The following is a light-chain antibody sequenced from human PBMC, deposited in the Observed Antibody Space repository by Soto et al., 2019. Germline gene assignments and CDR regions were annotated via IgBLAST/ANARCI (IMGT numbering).Light chain of an antibody. CDR2: DAS. Sequence: DIQVTQSPSTLSASVGDRVTITCRASQSVSRWLAWYQQKPGKAPKLLIYDASNLESGVPSRFSGGGSGTEFTLTISRLQPDDFATYCWQQYGSLYTFGQGTKLEIK. V-gene: IGKV1-5*01. CDR1: QSVSRW. J-gene: IGKJ2*01. CDR3: QQYGSLYT.